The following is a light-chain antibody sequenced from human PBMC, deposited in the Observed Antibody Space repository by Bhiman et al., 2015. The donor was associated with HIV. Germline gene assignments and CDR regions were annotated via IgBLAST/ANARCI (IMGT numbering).Light chain of an antibody. V-gene: IGLV3-1*01. J-gene: IGLJ2*01. CDR2: QDT. CDR3: QAWDSSTVV. Sequence: YELTQPPSVSVYPGQTASITCSGDKLGEQYVCWYQQKPGQSPVLVMYQDTKRPSGIPERFSGSNSGNTATLTISGTQAMDEADYYCQAWDSSTVVFGGGTKLTVL. CDR1: KLGEQY.